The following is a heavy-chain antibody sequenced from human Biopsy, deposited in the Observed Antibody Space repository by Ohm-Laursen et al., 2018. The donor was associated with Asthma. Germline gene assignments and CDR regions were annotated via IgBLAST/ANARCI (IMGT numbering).Heavy chain of an antibody. Sequence: GASVKVSCKTSGDTFRTSAFSWVRQAPGQGLEWLGGIMTVFGTTNYAQKFQGRVTITADESTSTAYMEVTSLRSEDTAIYYCARCQVGYSSGWSLLLKKIYYSGMDVWGQGTAVTVSS. J-gene: IGHJ6*02. CDR1: GDTFRTSA. CDR3: ARCQVGYSSGWSLLLKKIYYSGMDV. D-gene: IGHD6-19*01. CDR2: IMTVFGTT. V-gene: IGHV1-69*13.